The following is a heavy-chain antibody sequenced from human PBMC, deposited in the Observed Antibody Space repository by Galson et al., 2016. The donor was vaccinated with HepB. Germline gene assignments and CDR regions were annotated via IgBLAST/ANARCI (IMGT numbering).Heavy chain of an antibody. CDR3: ARGRITPVGSVYFYYGLDV. CDR2: FYGDSTT. CDR1: GFTLSDHF. Sequence: SLRLSCAASGFTLSDHFMDWVRQAPGKGLECVSVFYGDSTTYYAESVRGRFTISRDTSKNTLFLQMNSLRLEDTAVYFCARGRITPVGSVYFYYGLDVWGKGTTVTVSS. D-gene: IGHD2-15*01. V-gene: IGHV3-53*01. J-gene: IGHJ6*04.